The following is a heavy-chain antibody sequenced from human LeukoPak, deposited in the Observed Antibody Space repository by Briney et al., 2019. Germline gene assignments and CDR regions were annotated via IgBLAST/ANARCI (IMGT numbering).Heavy chain of an antibody. CDR1: GFTFRDSW. J-gene: IGHJ4*02. CDR2: ISGSGGST. CDR3: AKDVHYYDSSGYYPPWFDY. Sequence: GGSLRLSCAASGFTFRDSWMNWVRQAPGKGLEWVSAISGSGGSTYYADSVKGRFTISRDNSKNTLYLQMNSLRAEDTAVYYCAKDVHYYDSSGYYPPWFDYWGQGTLVTVSS. V-gene: IGHV3-23*01. D-gene: IGHD3-22*01.